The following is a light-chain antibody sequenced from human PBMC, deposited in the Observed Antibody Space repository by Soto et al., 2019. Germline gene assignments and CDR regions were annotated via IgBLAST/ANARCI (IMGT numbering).Light chain of an antibody. CDR1: QSVSNNY. J-gene: IGKJ1*01. CDR3: HQRQSWPRT. CDR2: GAS. V-gene: IGKV3D-20*02. Sequence: IMFSQSPCTLSLSKGERATLSCRASQSVSNNYLAWYQQKPGQAPRLLIYGASNRATGIPDRFSGSGSGTDFTLTISRLEPEDVAIYYCHQRQSWPRTFGQRTNVAI.